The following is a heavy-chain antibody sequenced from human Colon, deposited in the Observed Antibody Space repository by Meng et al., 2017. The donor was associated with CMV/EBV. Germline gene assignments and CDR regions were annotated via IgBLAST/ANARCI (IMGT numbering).Heavy chain of an antibody. CDR1: GGSISTYY. CDR3: VRGGYSGTQTGGVQEY. J-gene: IGHJ4*02. D-gene: IGHD5-12*01. V-gene: IGHV4-4*07. CDR2: ISTNRNT. Sequence: QVQLQGPGPRLVKPSGTLSLTCTVSGGSISTYYWSWIRQPAGEGLEWLGRISTNRNTVYNPSLNSRATIWLDTSNNQFSLKLTSVTAADTAVYYCVRGGYSGTQTGGVQEYWGQGTLVTVSS.